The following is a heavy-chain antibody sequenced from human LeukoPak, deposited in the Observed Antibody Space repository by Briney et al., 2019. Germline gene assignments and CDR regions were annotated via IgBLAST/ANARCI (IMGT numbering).Heavy chain of an antibody. Sequence: ASVKVSCKASGYTFTSYYMHWGRQAPGQGLEWMGIINPSGGSTSYAQKFQGRVTMTRDTSTSTVYMELSSLRSEDTAVYYCARGIQSLLVPAAHDDWGQGTLVAVSS. CDR3: ARGIQSLLVPAAHDD. CDR1: GYTFTSYY. V-gene: IGHV1-46*01. J-gene: IGHJ4*02. D-gene: IGHD2-2*01. CDR2: INPSGGST.